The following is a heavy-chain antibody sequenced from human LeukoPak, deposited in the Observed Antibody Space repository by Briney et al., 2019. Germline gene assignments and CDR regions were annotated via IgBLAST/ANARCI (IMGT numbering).Heavy chain of an antibody. CDR3: AREHYYDNSGYWS. D-gene: IGHD3-22*01. Sequence: PGGSLTLSCAASGFTVSNNYMSWVRQAPGKGLEWVSVIYSGGSTYYADSVKGRFTIPRDSSKNTLYLQMNSLRAEDTAVYYCAREHYYDNSGYWSWGQGTLVTVSS. CDR1: GFTVSNNY. V-gene: IGHV3-53*01. CDR2: IYSGGST. J-gene: IGHJ4*02.